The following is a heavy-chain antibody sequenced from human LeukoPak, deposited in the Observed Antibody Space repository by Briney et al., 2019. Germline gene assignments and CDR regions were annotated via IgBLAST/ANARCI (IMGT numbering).Heavy chain of an antibody. CDR1: GFTFSSYA. Sequence: GGSLRLSCAASGFTFSSYAMHWVRKAPGKGLEWVAVISYDGSNKYYVDSVKGRFTISRDNSKNTLYLQMNNLRAEDTAVYYCARADLGSCSGGSCYGHYWGQGTLVTVSS. CDR3: ARADLGSCSGGSCYGHY. CDR2: ISYDGSNK. V-gene: IGHV3-30-3*01. D-gene: IGHD2-15*01. J-gene: IGHJ4*02.